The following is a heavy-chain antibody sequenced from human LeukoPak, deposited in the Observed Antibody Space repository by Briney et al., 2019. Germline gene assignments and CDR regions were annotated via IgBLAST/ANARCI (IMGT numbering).Heavy chain of an antibody. CDR2: IWYDGSNK. Sequence: GGSLRLSCAASGFTFSSYGMRWVRQAPGKGLEWVAVIWYDGSNKYYADSVKGRFTISRDNSKNTLYLQMNSLRAEDTAVYYCARDRGTFTSLDYWGQGTLVTVSS. CDR3: ARDRGTFTSLDY. CDR1: GFTFSSYG. J-gene: IGHJ4*02. D-gene: IGHD3-10*01. V-gene: IGHV3-33*01.